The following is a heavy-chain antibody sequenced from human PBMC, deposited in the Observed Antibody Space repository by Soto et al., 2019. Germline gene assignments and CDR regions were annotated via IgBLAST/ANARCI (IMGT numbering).Heavy chain of an antibody. CDR2: IIPILGIA. Sequence: SVKVSCKASGGTFSSYTISWVRQAPGQGLEWMGRIIPILGIANYAQKFQGRVTITADKSTSTAYMELSSLRSEDTAVYYCARRSHCSGGSCYSGESWFDPWGQGNLVPVSS. J-gene: IGHJ5*02. CDR3: ARRSHCSGGSCYSGESWFDP. D-gene: IGHD2-15*01. V-gene: IGHV1-69*02. CDR1: GGTFSSYT.